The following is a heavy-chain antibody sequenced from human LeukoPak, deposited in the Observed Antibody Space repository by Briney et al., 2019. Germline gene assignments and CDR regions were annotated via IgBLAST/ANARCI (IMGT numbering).Heavy chain of an antibody. Sequence: VASVKVSCKASGGTFSSYAISWVRQAPGQGLEWMGGIIPIFGTANYAQKFQGRVTITADESTSTAYMELSSLRSEDTAVYYCARLCIAVAGTHFDYWGQGTLVTVSS. CDR2: IIPIFGTA. D-gene: IGHD6-19*01. CDR3: ARLCIAVAGTHFDY. J-gene: IGHJ4*02. V-gene: IGHV1-69*01. CDR1: GGTFSSYA.